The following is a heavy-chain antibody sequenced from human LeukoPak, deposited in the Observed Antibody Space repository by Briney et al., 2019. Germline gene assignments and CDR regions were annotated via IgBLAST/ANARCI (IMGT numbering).Heavy chain of an antibody. V-gene: IGHV1-69*05. CDR3: ASVTVTTWAPDGHMDV. CDR2: IIPMFGTT. Sequence: SVKVSRKASGGTFSNYAISWVRQAPGQGLEWMGRIIPMFGTTNYAQKFQGRVTITTDESTSTAYMEVSSLRIEDTAVYYCASVTVTTWAPDGHMDVWGKGTTVTVSS. J-gene: IGHJ6*03. D-gene: IGHD4-11*01. CDR1: GGTFSNYA.